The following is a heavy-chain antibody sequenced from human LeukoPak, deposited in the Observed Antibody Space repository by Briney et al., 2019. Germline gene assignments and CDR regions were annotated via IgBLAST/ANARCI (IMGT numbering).Heavy chain of an antibody. Sequence: GGSLRLSCAASGFTFSSNTMSWVRKAPGKGLEWVSVIYSGGSTYYADSVKGRFTISRDNSKNTLYLQMNSLRAEDTAVYYCARVALTGLYYFDYWGQGTLVTVSS. D-gene: IGHD7-27*01. CDR2: IYSGGST. J-gene: IGHJ4*02. CDR1: GFTFSSNT. V-gene: IGHV3-66*01. CDR3: ARVALTGLYYFDY.